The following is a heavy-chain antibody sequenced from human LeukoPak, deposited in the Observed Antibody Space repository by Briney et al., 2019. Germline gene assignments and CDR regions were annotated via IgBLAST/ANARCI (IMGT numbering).Heavy chain of an antibody. J-gene: IGHJ4*02. CDR2: ISYDGSNK. D-gene: IGHD3-22*01. Sequence: GRSLRPSCAASGFTFSSYAMHWVRQAPGGGLEWVAVISYDGSNKYYADSVKGRFTISRDNSKNTLYLQMNSLRAEDTAVYYCARDGPTYYYDSSGFSWGQGTLLSVSS. CDR3: ARDGPTYYYDSSGFS. V-gene: IGHV3-30-3*01. CDR1: GFTFSSYA.